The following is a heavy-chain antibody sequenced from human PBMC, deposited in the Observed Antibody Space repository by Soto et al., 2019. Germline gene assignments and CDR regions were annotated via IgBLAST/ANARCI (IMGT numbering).Heavy chain of an antibody. V-gene: IGHV3-7*05. CDR1: GFTFSSYW. CDR3: ARCPGGMAYIEDAFDI. CDR2: IKQDGSEI. Sequence: GGSLRLSCAASGFTFSSYWMSWVRQAPGKGLEWVANIKQDGSEIHYVDSVKGRFTISRDNAKNSLYLQMDSLGAEDTAVYYCARCPGGMAYIEDAFDIWGQGTMVTVSS. D-gene: IGHD3-16*01. J-gene: IGHJ3*02.